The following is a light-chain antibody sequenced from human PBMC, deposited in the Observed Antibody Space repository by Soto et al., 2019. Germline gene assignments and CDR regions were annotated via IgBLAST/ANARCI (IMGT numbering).Light chain of an antibody. J-gene: IGLJ1*01. CDR2: EVS. Sequence: QSALTQPASVSGSPGQSITISCTGTSSDVGGYNYVSWYQQHPGKAPKLMIYEVSNRPSGVSNRFSGSKSGNTASLTISGLQAEDEADYYCSSSTSRSTHVFGTGTKLTVL. CDR3: SSSTSRSTHV. CDR1: SSDVGGYNY. V-gene: IGLV2-14*01.